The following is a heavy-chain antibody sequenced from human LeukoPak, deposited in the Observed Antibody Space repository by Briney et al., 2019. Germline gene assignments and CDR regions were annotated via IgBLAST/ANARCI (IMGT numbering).Heavy chain of an antibody. D-gene: IGHD3-10*01. CDR1: GGSISSSNW. CDR2: IYHSGST. CDR3: ARVSDYYGSGSYLHYGMDV. J-gene: IGHJ6*02. Sequence: PSETLSLTCAVSGGSISSSNWWSWVRQPPGKGLEWIGEIYHSGSTNYNPSLKSRVTISVDKSKNQFSLKLSSVTAADTAVYYCARVSDYYGSGSYLHYGMDVWGQGTTVTVSS. V-gene: IGHV4-4*02.